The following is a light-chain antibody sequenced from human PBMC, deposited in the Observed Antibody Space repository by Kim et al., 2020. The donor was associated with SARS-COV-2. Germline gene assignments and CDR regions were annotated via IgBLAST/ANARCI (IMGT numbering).Light chain of an antibody. J-gene: IGKJ4*01. Sequence: ATINFQSSQSLFSPSNNKNFLAWFQQKPGQPPKLLIYWASARESGVPDRFSASGSGTHFTLTISSLQAEDVALYYCQQYYNAPLTFGGGTKVDIK. CDR1: QSLFSPSNNKNF. V-gene: IGKV4-1*01. CDR3: QQYYNAPLT. CDR2: WAS.